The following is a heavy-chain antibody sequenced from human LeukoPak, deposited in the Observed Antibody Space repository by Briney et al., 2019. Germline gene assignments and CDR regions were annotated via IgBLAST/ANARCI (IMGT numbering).Heavy chain of an antibody. V-gene: IGHV4-61*02. D-gene: IGHD3-3*01. CDR2: IYTSGST. CDR3: ASSSITIFGVVRGTWFDP. CDR1: GGSISSVSYY. Sequence: SETLSLTCTVSGGSISSVSYYWSWIRQPAGKGLEWIGRIYTSGSTNYNPSLKSRVTISVDTSKNQFSLKLSSVTAADTAVYYCASSSITIFGVVRGTWFDPWGKGTLVTVSS. J-gene: IGHJ5*02.